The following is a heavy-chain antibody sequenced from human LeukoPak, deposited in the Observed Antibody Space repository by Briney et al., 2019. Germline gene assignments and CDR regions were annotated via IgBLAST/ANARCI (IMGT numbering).Heavy chain of an antibody. J-gene: IGHJ4*02. CDR1: GVPISVYH. V-gene: IGHV4-59*13. CDR3: ARMYSGTSYYFDF. Sequence: PSETLSHTCSVSGVPISVYHGIWIRQPPAKGLEWMGYFSYSGSTRYNPSLKSRVHMSVDTSKNQFSLRLISVAAADTAVCYCARMYSGTSYYFDFWGQGTLVTVSS. D-gene: IGHD1-26*01. CDR2: FSYSGST.